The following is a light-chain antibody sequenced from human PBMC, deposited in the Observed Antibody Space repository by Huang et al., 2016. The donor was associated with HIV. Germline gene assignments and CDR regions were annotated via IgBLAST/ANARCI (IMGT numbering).Light chain of an antibody. CDR3: QKYNNWPRS. Sequence: EIVMTQSPATLSVSPGERVTLSCRASQSISSNLDWYQQKPGQAPRRLIYGASTRVTGIPARFSGSGSGTEFTLTISSLQSEDFAVYYCQKYNNWPRSFGPGTKLEIK. V-gene: IGKV3-15*01. CDR1: QSISSN. J-gene: IGKJ2*03. CDR2: GAS.